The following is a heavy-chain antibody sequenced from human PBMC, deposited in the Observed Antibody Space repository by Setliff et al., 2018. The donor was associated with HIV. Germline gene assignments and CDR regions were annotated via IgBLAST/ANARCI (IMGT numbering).Heavy chain of an antibody. CDR1: GGTFSSHA. CDR2: IIPMFGTA. CDR3: ATRTTGSYYDCFDY. V-gene: IGHV1-69*13. J-gene: IGHJ4*02. D-gene: IGHD1-26*01. Sequence: ASVKVSCKASGGTFSSHAISWVRQAPGQGLEWMGGIIPMFGTANYAQKFQGRVTITADESTSTAYMELSSLRSEDTAVYYCATRTTGSYYDCFDYWGQGTLVTVSS.